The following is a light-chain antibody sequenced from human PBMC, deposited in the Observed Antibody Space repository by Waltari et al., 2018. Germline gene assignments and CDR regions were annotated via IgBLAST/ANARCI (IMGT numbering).Light chain of an antibody. V-gene: IGKV3-15*01. CDR3: QQYNNWPWT. Sequence: EIVMTQSPATLSVSPGERATLSCRASQSVSSNLAWYQQKPGQAPRLPIYGASTRATGIPAXXSGXXSGTXFXXTXSXLQSEDFAVYYCQQYNNWPWTFGQGTKVEIK. J-gene: IGKJ1*01. CDR1: QSVSSN. CDR2: GAS.